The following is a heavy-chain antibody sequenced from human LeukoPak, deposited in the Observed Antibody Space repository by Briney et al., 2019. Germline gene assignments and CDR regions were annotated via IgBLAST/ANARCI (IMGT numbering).Heavy chain of an antibody. CDR2: IYYSGST. V-gene: IGHV4-31*03. D-gene: IGHD2-15*01. CDR3: ARADPYPRRILDY. J-gene: IGHJ4*02. CDR1: GGSISSGGYY. Sequence: SETLSLTCTASGGSISSGGYYWSWIRQHPGKGLEWIGYIYYSGSTYYNPSLKSRVTISVDTSKNQFSLKLSSVTAADTAVYYCARADPYPRRILDYWGQGTLVTVSS.